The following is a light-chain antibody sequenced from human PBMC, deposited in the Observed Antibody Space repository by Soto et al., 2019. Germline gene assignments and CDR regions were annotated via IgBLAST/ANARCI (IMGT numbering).Light chain of an antibody. J-gene: IGKJ4*02. CDR3: QQYKSYST. Sequence: DIQLTQSPSTLSASVGDRVTLTCRAAQSLNSRLAWYQHRPGKAPRLLIYDASTLESGVPSSFSGSGSGTGFTLTINNLQPDDLATYICQQYKSYSTFGRGTKVEI. CDR1: QSLNSR. V-gene: IGKV1-5*01. CDR2: DAS.